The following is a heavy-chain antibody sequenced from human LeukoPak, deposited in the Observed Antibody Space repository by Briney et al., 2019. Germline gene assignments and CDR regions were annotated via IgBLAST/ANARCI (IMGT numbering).Heavy chain of an antibody. V-gene: IGHV3-7*04. J-gene: IGHJ6*02. CDR3: ARDTGTYDGMDV. D-gene: IGHD2-8*02. CDR2: INQDGSEK. CDR1: GFTFSHFW. Sequence: WGSLRLSCAASGFTFSHFWMSWVRQAPGKGLERVANINQDGSEKYYVDSVTGRFTISRDNAKNSLYLQMSSLRAEDTGVYYCARDTGTYDGMDVWGQGTTVTVS.